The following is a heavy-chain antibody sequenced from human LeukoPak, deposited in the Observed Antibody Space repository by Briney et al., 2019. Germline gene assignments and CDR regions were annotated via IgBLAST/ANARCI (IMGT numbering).Heavy chain of an antibody. J-gene: IGHJ4*02. CDR3: ARGLLGGAKNVDY. Sequence: PGRSLRLSCAASGFTFSSYAMHWVRQAPGKGLEWVAVISYDGSNKYYADSVKGRFTISRDNSKNTLYLQMNSLRAEDTAVYYCARGLLGGAKNVDYWGQGTLVTVSS. CDR2: ISYDGSNK. V-gene: IGHV3-30*04. CDR1: GFTFSSYA. D-gene: IGHD1-26*01.